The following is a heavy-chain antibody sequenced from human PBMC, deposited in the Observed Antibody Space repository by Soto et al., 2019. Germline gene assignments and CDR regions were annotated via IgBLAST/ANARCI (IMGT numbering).Heavy chain of an antibody. CDR1: GYTFTSYG. CDR2: ISAYNGNT. V-gene: IGHV1-18*03. CDR3: ATWCYFVRGSYYYYYRGMEV. Sequence: ASVKVSCKASGYTFTSYGISWVRQAPGQGLEWMGWISAYNGNTNYAQKLQGRVTMTTDTSTDTAYMELSSLRSDDMAVYYCATWCYFVRGSYYYYYRGMEVGGQG. J-gene: IGHJ6*02. D-gene: IGHD3-10*02.